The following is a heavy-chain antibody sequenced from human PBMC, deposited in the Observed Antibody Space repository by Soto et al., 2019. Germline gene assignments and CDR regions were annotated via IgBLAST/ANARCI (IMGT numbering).Heavy chain of an antibody. Sequence: SVKGSCKASGGTFSSYTISWVRQAPGQGLEWMGRIIPILGIANYAQKFQGRVTITADKSTSTAYMELSSLRSEDTAVYYCARESYCGGDCYSTDAFDIWGQGSMVTVSS. J-gene: IGHJ3*02. D-gene: IGHD2-21*01. CDR3: ARESYCGGDCYSTDAFDI. V-gene: IGHV1-69*04. CDR1: GGTFSSYT. CDR2: IIPILGIA.